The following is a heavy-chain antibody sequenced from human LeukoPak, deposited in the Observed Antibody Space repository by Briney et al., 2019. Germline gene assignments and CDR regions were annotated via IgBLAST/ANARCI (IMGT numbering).Heavy chain of an antibody. Sequence: GGSLRLSCAASGFTFSSYWMSWVRQAPGKGLEWVANIKQDGSEKYYVDSVKGRFTISRDNAKNSLYLQMNSLRAEDTAVYYCARISLYPFYYYYGMDVWGQGTTVTVSS. CDR1: GFTFSSYW. CDR2: IKQDGSEK. D-gene: IGHD2-2*01. J-gene: IGHJ6*02. V-gene: IGHV3-7*01. CDR3: ARISLYPFYYYYGMDV.